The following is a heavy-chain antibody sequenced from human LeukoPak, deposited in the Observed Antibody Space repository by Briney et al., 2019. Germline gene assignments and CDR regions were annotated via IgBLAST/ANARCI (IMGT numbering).Heavy chain of an antibody. Sequence: GGSLRLSCAASGFTFDDYAMHWVRQAPGKGLEWVSGITWNSGKIAYADSVKGRFTISRDNAKNSLYLQMNGLRAEDTAVYYCARGVKSAIGKWNYVWFDPWGPGTLVTVSS. D-gene: IGHD1-7*01. CDR3: ARGVKSAIGKWNYVWFDP. CDR2: ITWNSGKI. J-gene: IGHJ5*02. V-gene: IGHV3-9*01. CDR1: GFTFDDYA.